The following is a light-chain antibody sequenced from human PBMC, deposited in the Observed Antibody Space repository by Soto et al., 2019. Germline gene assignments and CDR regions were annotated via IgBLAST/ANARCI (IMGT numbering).Light chain of an antibody. J-gene: IGLJ3*02. CDR2: RDV. CDR3: QVWDSRTAAWV. Sequence: SYELTQPLSVSVALGQTARITCGGNNIGSKNVHWYQHKPGQAPVLVIYRDVNRPSGIPERFSGSNSGNTATLTISRAQAGDEADYYCQVWDSRTAAWVVGGGTQLTVL. CDR1: NIGSKN. V-gene: IGLV3-9*01.